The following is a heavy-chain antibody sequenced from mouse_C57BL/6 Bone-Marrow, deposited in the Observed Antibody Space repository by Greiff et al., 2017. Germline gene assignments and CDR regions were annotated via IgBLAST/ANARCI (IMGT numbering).Heavy chain of an antibody. V-gene: IGHV5-6*02. J-gene: IGHJ2*01. CDR2: ISSGGSYT. Sequence: DVMLVESGGDLVKPGGSLKLSCAASGFTFSSYGMSWVRQTPDKRLEWVATISSGGSYTYYPDSVKGRFTISRDNAKNTLYLQMSSLKSEDTAMYYCARSSQATHWGQGTTLTVSS. CDR1: GFTFSSYG. D-gene: IGHD3-2*02. CDR3: ARSSQATH.